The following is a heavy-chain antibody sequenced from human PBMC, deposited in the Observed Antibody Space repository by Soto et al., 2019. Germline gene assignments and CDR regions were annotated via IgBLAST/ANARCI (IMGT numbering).Heavy chain of an antibody. D-gene: IGHD4-17*01. CDR3: ARWAGQVRDYGGPFDY. CDR2: ISTYNTNT. Sequence: ASVKVSCKASGERFTTYGISWVRQAPGQGLEWMGWISTYNTNTKYAPKFQGRLLLTTDTSTTTAHMELRSLRPDDTAVYYCARWAGQVRDYGGPFDYWGQGTLVTV. CDR1: GERFTTYG. V-gene: IGHV1-18*04. J-gene: IGHJ4*02.